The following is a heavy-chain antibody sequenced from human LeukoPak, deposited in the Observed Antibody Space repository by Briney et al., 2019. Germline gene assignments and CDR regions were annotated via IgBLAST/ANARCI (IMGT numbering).Heavy chain of an antibody. Sequence: NPSETLSLTCTVSGGSISSYYWSWIRQPPGKGLEWIGEINHSGSTNYNPSLKSRVTISVDTSKNQFSLKLSSVTAADTAVYYCARGGGQWPFDYWGQGTLVTVSS. D-gene: IGHD6-19*01. V-gene: IGHV4-34*01. CDR2: INHSGST. CDR3: ARGGGQWPFDY. CDR1: GGSISSYY. J-gene: IGHJ4*02.